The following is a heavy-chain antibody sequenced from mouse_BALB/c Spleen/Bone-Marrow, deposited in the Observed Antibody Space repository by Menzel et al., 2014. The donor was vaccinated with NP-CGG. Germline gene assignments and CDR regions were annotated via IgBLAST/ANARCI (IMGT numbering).Heavy chain of an antibody. CDR3: ARGDYYYGSSRAWFAY. CDR1: GYTFTSYY. Sequence: VQLQQSGPELVKPGASVKMSCKASGYTFTSYYIHWVKQRPGQGLEWIGWIYPGDGSTKYNEKFKGKTTLTADKSSSTAYMLLSSLTSVDSAIYFCARGDYYYGSSRAWFAYWGQGTLVTVSA. CDR2: IYPGDGST. V-gene: IGHV1S56*01. D-gene: IGHD1-1*01. J-gene: IGHJ3*01.